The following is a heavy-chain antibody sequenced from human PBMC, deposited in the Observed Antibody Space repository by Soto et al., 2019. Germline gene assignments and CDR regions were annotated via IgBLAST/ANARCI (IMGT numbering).Heavy chain of an antibody. Sequence: SETMSLTCAVSGGYISSSNLWSWVRQPPGKGLEWIGEIYHSGSTNYNPSLKSRVTISVDKSKNQFSLKLSSVTAADTAVYYCAKCITALGPIDYWGQGTLVTVSS. CDR3: AKCITALGPIDY. D-gene: IGHD6-6*01. CDR1: GGYISSSNL. J-gene: IGHJ4*02. CDR2: IYHSGST. V-gene: IGHV4-4*02.